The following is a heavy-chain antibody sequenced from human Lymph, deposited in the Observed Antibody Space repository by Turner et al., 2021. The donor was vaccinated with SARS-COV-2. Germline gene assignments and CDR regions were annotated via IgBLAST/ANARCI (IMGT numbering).Heavy chain of an antibody. CDR2: IYSGGST. CDR3: ARVLPYGDYFDF. V-gene: IGHV3-53*01. D-gene: IGHD4-17*01. Sequence: EVQLVESGGGFIQPGGSLRLPCAASGFTVSSNYMTWVRQAPGKGLEWVSIIYSGGSTFYADSVKGRFTISRDNSKNTLYLQMNSLRADDTAVYYCARVLPYGDYFDFWGQGTLVTVSS. J-gene: IGHJ4*02. CDR1: GFTVSSNY.